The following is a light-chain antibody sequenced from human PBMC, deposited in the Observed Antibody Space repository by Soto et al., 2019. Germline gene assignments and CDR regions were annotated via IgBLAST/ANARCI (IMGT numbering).Light chain of an antibody. J-gene: IGLJ1*01. CDR1: SYNIGSNY. CDR2: SNN. CDR3: VAWDDSLSGYV. Sequence: QSVLTQPPSASGTPGQRVTISCSGSSYNIGSNYVYWYQQLPGTAPKLLIYSNNQRPSGVPDRFSGSKSGTSASLAISGLRSEDEADYYCVAWDDSLSGYVFGTGTKLTVL. V-gene: IGLV1-47*02.